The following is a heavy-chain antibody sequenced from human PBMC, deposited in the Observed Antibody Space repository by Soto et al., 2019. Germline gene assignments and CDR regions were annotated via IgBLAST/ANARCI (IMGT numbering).Heavy chain of an antibody. J-gene: IGHJ6*02. V-gene: IGHV4-34*01. CDR1: GGSFSGYY. CDR2: INHSGST. D-gene: IGHD3-10*01. Sequence: PSETLSLTCAVYGGSFSGYYWSWIRQPPGKGLEWIGEINHSGSTNYNPSLKSRVTISVDTSKNQFSLKLSSVTAADTAVYYCARDYRSPSGGMDVWGQGTTVTAP. CDR3: ARDYRSPSGGMDV.